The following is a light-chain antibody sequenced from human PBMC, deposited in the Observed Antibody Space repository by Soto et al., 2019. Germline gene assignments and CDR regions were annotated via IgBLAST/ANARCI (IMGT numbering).Light chain of an antibody. CDR3: SSYAGSSNV. Sequence: QSVLTQPPSASRSPGQSVAISCTGTSSDVGGYNYVSWYQQHPGKAPKLMIYEVNKRPSGVPDRFSGSKSGNTASLTVSGLQAEDEADYYCSSYAGSSNVFGTGTKVHRP. CDR1: SSDVGGYNY. V-gene: IGLV2-8*02. CDR2: EVN. J-gene: IGLJ1*01.